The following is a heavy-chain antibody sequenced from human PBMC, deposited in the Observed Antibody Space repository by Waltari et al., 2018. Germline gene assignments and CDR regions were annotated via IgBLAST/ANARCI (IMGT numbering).Heavy chain of an antibody. J-gene: IGHJ4*02. V-gene: IGHV3-9*01. Sequence: EVQLVESGGGLVQPGRSLRLSCAASGFTFDVYAMHWVRQAPGKGLEWVSGLSWNSGSIGNADSVKGRFTITRDNAKISLYLQMNSLRAEDTALYYCAKDRVRGYSGYEGFDYWGQGTLFTVSS. CDR3: AKDRVRGYSGYEGFDY. D-gene: IGHD5-12*01. CDR1: GFTFDVYA. CDR2: LSWNSGSI.